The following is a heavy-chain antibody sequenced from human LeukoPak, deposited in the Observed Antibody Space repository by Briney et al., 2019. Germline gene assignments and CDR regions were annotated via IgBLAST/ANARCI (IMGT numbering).Heavy chain of an antibody. CDR2: IYYSGST. V-gene: IGHV4-59*01. J-gene: IGHJ4*02. Sequence: SETLSLTCTVSGGSINGFFWSWVRQPPGKRLEWIGYIYYSGSTNYNPSLKSRVTISVDTSKNQFSLKLSSVTAADTAVYYCARGWDYYDSSGYYYVPFDYWGQGTLVTVSS. CDR1: GGSINGFF. D-gene: IGHD3-22*01. CDR3: ARGWDYYDSSGYYYVPFDY.